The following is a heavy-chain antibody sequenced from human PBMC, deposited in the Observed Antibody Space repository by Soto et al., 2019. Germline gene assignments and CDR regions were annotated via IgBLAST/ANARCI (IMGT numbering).Heavy chain of an antibody. J-gene: IGHJ4*02. Sequence: QVQLQQWGAGLLKPVETLSLTCAVYGGSFSGYYWGWIRQIPGKGLEWIGEINHRGNTKYNPSVKSRVTMSVDTSKNQFSLKLSSVTAADTAVYYCARVDDYWGQGILVTVSA. V-gene: IGHV4-34*01. CDR3: ARVDDY. CDR2: INHRGNT. CDR1: GGSFSGYY.